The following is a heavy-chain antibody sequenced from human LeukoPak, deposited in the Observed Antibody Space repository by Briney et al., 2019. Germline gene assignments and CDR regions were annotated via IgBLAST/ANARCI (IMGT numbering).Heavy chain of an antibody. Sequence: SQTLSLTCTVSGGSISSGDYYWSWIRQPPGKGLEWIGYIYYSGGTYYNPSLKSRVTISVDTSKNQFSLKLSSVTAADTAVYYCARGGGYELDFDYWGQGTLVTVSS. J-gene: IGHJ4*02. D-gene: IGHD5-12*01. V-gene: IGHV4-30-4*01. CDR1: GGSISSGDYY. CDR2: IYYSGGT. CDR3: ARGGGYELDFDY.